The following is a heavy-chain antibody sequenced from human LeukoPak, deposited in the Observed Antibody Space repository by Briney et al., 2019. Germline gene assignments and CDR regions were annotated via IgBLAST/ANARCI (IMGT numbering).Heavy chain of an antibody. CDR2: INPGDSDT. CDR1: GYSFTSSW. D-gene: IGHD3-10*01. V-gene: IGHV5-51*01. Sequence: GEALQISCQASGYSFTSSWIGWARQMPGKGLEWMAIINPGDSDTRYSPSFQGQVTISADKSISTVYLQWGSLKAPDTAMYYCARHPGAGWFDPWAQGTLATAPS. J-gene: IGHJ5*02. CDR3: ARHPGAGWFDP.